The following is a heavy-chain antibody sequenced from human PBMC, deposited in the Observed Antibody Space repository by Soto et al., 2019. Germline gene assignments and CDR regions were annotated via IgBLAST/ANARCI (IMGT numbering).Heavy chain of an antibody. V-gene: IGHV5-10-1*01. D-gene: IGHD3-22*01. CDR1: GYSFAGYW. CDR3: ARQIYDSDTGPNFQYYFDS. Sequence: PGESLKISCKGPGYSFAGYWITWVRQKPGKGLEWMVRIDPSDSQTYYSPSFRGHVTISVTKSITTVFLQWSSLRASDTAMYYCARQIYDSDTGPNFQYYFDSWGQGTPVTVSS. CDR2: IDPSDSQT. J-gene: IGHJ4*02.